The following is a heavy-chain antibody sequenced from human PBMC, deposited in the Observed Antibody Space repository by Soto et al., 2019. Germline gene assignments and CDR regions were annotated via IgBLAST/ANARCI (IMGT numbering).Heavy chain of an antibody. J-gene: IGHJ4*02. V-gene: IGHV3-48*02. CDR3: ARGDIRFDY. CDR2: ISSRSSTI. CDR1: GFTFSSYS. Sequence: EVQLVESGGGLVQPGGSLRLSCAASGFTFSSYSMNWVRQAPGKGLEWVSYISSRSSTIYYADSVKGRFTISRDNAKNSLYLQINSLRDEETAVYYSARGDIRFDYCGQGTVVTVSS.